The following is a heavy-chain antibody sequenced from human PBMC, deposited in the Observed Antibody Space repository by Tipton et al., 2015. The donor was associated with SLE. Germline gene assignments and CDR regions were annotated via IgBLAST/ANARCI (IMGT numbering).Heavy chain of an antibody. CDR2: IYHSGST. CDR3: ARERSPELRYSSSWS. D-gene: IGHD6-13*01. CDR1: GYSISSGYY. V-gene: IGHV4-38-2*02. J-gene: IGHJ4*02. Sequence: TLSLTCAVSGYSISSGYYWGWIRQPPGKGLEWIRSIYHSGSTYYNPSLKSRVTISVDTSKNQFSLKLSSVTAADTAVYYCARERSPELRYSSSWSWGQGTLVTVSS.